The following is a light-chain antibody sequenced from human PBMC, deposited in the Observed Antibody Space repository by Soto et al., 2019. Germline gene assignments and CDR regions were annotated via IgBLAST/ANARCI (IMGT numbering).Light chain of an antibody. V-gene: IGLV2-14*01. CDR3: SSYTNSNTGV. J-gene: IGLJ3*02. Sequence: QSALTQPASVSGSPGQSITISCTGASSDVGDYDYVSWYQQHPGKAPKLMIYEVRNRPSGVSNRFSGSKSGNTASLAISGLQAEDEANYYCSSYTNSNTGVFGGGTKVTVL. CDR2: EVR. CDR1: SSDVGDYDY.